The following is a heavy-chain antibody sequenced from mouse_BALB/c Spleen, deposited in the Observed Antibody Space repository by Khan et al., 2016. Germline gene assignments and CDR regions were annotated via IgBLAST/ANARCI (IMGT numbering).Heavy chain of an antibody. D-gene: IGHD2-12*01. Sequence: VQLKESGPGLVAPSQSLSITCTVSGFSLTGYGVNWVRQPPGKGLEWLGKIWADGRTDYNSALKSRVSISKDNSKSQVVLKMNSLQTDDTANYYCSSDYDGFAYWGQGTLVIVSA. CDR2: IWADGRT. CDR3: SSDYDGFAY. J-gene: IGHJ3*01. V-gene: IGHV2-6-7*01. CDR1: GFSLTGYG.